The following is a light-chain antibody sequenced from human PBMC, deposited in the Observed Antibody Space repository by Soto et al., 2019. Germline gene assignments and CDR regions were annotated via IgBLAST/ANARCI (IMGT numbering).Light chain of an antibody. CDR2: GNN. V-gene: IGLV1-44*01. J-gene: IGLJ2*01. CDR3: AAWDDSLDGVV. Sequence: QSVLTQPPSASGTPGQRVTISCSGSNSNIASNTVNWYQQLPGTAPKLLIYGNNQRPSGVPDRFSGSKSGTSASLAISGLQSEDEADYYWAAWDDSLDGVVFGGGTKVTVL. CDR1: NSNIASNT.